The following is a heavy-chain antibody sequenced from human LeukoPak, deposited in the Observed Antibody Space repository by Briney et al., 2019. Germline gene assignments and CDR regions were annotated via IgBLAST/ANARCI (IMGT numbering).Heavy chain of an antibody. CDR1: GDSFSSYY. CDR3: ARGVRPELWFGEETYYFDY. V-gene: IGHV4-59*01. J-gene: IGHJ4*02. Sequence: SETLSLTCTVSGDSFSSYYWSWIRQPPGKGLERIGYFYYTGSTNYNPSLKSRVTISVDTSKNQFSLKLTSVTAADTAVYYCARGVRPELWFGEETYYFDYWGQGTLVTVSS. CDR2: FYYTGST. D-gene: IGHD3-10*01.